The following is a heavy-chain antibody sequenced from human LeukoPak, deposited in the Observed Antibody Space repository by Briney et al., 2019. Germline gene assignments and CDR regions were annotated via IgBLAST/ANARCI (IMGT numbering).Heavy chain of an antibody. Sequence: GGSLRLSCAASGFTFSSYEMNWVRQAPGKGLEWVSYISSSGSTIYYADSVKGRFTISRDNAKNSLYLQMNSLRAEDTAVYYCARDCFYPLYYYGMDVWGKGTTVTVSS. J-gene: IGHJ6*04. CDR3: ARDCFYPLYYYGMDV. V-gene: IGHV3-48*03. CDR1: GFTFSSYE. CDR2: ISSSGSTI. D-gene: IGHD3-16*01.